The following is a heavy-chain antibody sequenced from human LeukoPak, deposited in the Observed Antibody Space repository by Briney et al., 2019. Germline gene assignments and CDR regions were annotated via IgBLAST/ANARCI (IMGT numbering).Heavy chain of an antibody. CDR2: ISYSGST. V-gene: IGHV4-59*01. J-gene: IGHJ2*01. Sequence: GSLRLSCAASGFTFSSYSMNWVRRAPGKGLEWIGYISYSGSTHYNPSLKSRVTMSIHTSKNQFSLRLNSVTAADTAVYYCAKDPPRGSYFDLWGRGTLVTVSS. CDR3: AKDPPRGSYFDL. D-gene: IGHD3-10*01. CDR1: GFTFSSYS.